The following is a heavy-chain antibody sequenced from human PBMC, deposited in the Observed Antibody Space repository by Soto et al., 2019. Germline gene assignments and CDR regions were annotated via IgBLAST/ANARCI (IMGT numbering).Heavy chain of an antibody. D-gene: IGHD2-15*01. V-gene: IGHV3-53*01. CDR2: HYNSDGT. Sequence: DVHLEESGGGLIQPGGSLRLSCAASGFSFSGKNYLSWDRQAQGKVLKFDSAHYNSDGTYYADSVKVRFTVSRGNSTLTVYLELHSLSPEGRPLHFCATWLLREHAFDIWGVGTMFTVSS. CDR1: GFSFSGKNY. J-gene: IGHJ3*02. CDR3: ATWLLREHAFDI.